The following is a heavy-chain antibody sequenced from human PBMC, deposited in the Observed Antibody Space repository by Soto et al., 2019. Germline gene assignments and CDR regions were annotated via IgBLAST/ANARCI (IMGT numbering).Heavy chain of an antibody. V-gene: IGHV3-48*02. CDR1: GFTFSVYS. Sequence: EVQLVESGGDLVQRGGSLRLSCVASGFTFSVYSMNWVRQAPGKGLEWFSYITSDTKTIKYADSVKGRFTISRDNAKNSVYLQMTSWRDEDTAVYYCARSVEGHFDYWGQGTVVTVSS. CDR3: ARSVEGHFDY. J-gene: IGHJ4*02. CDR2: ITSDTKTI. D-gene: IGHD6-19*01.